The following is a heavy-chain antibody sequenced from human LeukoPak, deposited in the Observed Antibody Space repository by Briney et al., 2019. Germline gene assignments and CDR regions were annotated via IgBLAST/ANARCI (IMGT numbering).Heavy chain of an antibody. CDR2: ISAYNGNT. CDR3: ARDSITMVRGVHKSWFDP. CDR1: VYTFTSYG. J-gene: IGHJ5*02. V-gene: IGHV1-18*01. Sequence: GASVKVSCKASVYTFTSYGISWVRQDPGQGLEWMGWISAYNGNTNYAQKLQGRVTMTTDTSTSTAYMELRSLRFDDTAVYYCARDSITMVRGVHKSWFDPWGQGTLVTVSS. D-gene: IGHD3-10*01.